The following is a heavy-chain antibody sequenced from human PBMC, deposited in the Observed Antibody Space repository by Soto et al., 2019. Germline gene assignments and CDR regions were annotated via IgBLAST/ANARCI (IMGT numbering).Heavy chain of an antibody. CDR2: ISGSGGST. V-gene: IGHV3-23*01. J-gene: IGHJ6*02. D-gene: IGHD1-26*01. CDR3: ATYSGNYERYGVYYGMDV. CDR1: EFTFSNYA. Sequence: SLKISCAASEFTFSNYAISWVRQAPGKGLEWVSSISGSGGSTYYADSVKGRFTISRDNSKNTLYLQMNSLRAEDTAVYYCATYSGNYERYGVYYGMDVWGQGTTVTVSS.